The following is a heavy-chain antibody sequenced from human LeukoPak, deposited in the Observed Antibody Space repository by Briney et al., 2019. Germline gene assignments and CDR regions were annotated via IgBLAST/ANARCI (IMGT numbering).Heavy chain of an antibody. CDR2: IYYSGST. J-gene: IGHJ5*02. Sequence: PSVTLSLTCTVSGGSISSGGYYWSWIRQPPGKGLEWIGYIYYSGSTYYNPSLKSRVTISVDTSKNQFSLKLSSVTAADTAVYYCARDLMSGYEGWFDPWGQGTLVTVSS. CDR3: ARDLMSGYEGWFDP. V-gene: IGHV4-31*03. D-gene: IGHD5-12*01. CDR1: GGSISSGGYY.